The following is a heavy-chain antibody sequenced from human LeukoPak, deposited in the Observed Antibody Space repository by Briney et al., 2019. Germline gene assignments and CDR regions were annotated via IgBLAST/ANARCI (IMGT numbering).Heavy chain of an antibody. CDR1: GYTFTSYY. Sequence: ASVKVSCKASGYTFTSYYMHWVRQAPGQGLEWMGIINPSGGSTSYAQKFQGRVTMTRDMSTSTVYMELSSLRSEDTAVYYCASRVGSGSYRPPTRQYYYYYYMDVWGKGTTVTVSS. J-gene: IGHJ6*03. V-gene: IGHV1-46*01. CDR3: ASRVGSGSYRPPTRQYYYYYYMDV. D-gene: IGHD3-10*01. CDR2: INPSGGST.